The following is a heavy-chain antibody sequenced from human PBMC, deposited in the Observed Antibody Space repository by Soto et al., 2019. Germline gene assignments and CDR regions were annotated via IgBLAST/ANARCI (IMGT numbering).Heavy chain of an antibody. D-gene: IGHD4-17*01. V-gene: IGHV3-66*01. CDR1: GLTVSSNY. CDR3: ARGNGDYVRSAFDI. CDR2: IYSGGST. J-gene: IGHJ3*02. Sequence: LRLSCAASGLTVSSNYMSWVRQAPGKGLEWVSVIYSGGSTYYADSVKGRFTISRDNSKSTLYLQMNSLRAEDTAVYYCARGNGDYVRSAFDIWGQGTMVTVSS.